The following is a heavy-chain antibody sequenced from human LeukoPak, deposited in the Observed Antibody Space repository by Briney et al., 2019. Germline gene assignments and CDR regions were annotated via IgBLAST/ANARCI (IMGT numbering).Heavy chain of an antibody. Sequence: KPSETLSLTCTVSGGSIGIYYWSWIRQAPGKGLEWIGFMYYGGKSNANSSLKSRVTISVDTSTNQLSLRLDSVIASDTAVYYCATWTSGDAFDVWGPGTMVTVS. CDR1: GGSIGIYY. J-gene: IGHJ3*01. D-gene: IGHD1-1*01. V-gene: IGHV4-59*08. CDR2: MYYGGKS. CDR3: ATWTSGDAFDV.